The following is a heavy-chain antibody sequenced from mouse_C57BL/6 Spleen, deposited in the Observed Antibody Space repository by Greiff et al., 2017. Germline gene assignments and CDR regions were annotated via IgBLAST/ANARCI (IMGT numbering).Heavy chain of an antibody. V-gene: IGHV3-6*01. Sequence: EVKLQESGPGLVKPSQSLSLTCSVTGYSITSGYYWNWIRQFPGNKLEWMGYISYDGSNNYNPSLKNRISITRDTSKNQFFLKLNSVTTEDTATYYCARDMYDGYYGGNAMDYWGQGTSVTVSS. J-gene: IGHJ4*01. CDR1: GYSITSGYY. CDR3: ARDMYDGYYGGNAMDY. D-gene: IGHD2-3*01. CDR2: ISYDGSN.